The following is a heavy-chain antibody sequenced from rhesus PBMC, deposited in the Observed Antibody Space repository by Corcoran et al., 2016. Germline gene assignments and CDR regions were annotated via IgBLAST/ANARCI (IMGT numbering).Heavy chain of an antibody. J-gene: IGHJ4*01. CDR3: ARRAVAKGYLDY. D-gene: IGHD4-29*01. V-gene: IGHV4S11*01. CDR2: IDSSGST. Sequence: QVQLQESGPAVVKPSETLSLTCAVSGYSISSSYWSWIRQAPGKGLEWIGRIDSSGSTYYNHSRKSRVTRSVDTSKNQFSLKLSSGTAADTAVYYCARRAVAKGYLDYWGQGVLVTVSS. CDR1: GYSISSSY.